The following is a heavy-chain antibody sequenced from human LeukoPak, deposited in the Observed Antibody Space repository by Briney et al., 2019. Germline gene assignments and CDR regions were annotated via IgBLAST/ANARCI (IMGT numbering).Heavy chain of an antibody. Sequence: PGGSLRLSCAAFGFTFSSHSMSWVRQAPGKGLEWVATMSSGGGLYYADSVKGRFTISRDNAKNTLYLQMNSLRVEDTAVFYCARDSSGWSRDRWGQGTLVTVS. CDR1: GFTFSSHS. V-gene: IGHV3-21*06. CDR2: MSSGGGL. D-gene: IGHD6-19*01. J-gene: IGHJ5*02. CDR3: ARDSSGWSRDR.